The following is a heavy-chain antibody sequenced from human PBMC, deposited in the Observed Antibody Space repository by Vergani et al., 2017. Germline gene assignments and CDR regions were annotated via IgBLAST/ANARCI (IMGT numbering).Heavy chain of an antibody. V-gene: IGHV4-61*02. J-gene: IGHJ5*02. CDR2: IYTSGST. Sequence: QVQLQESGPGLVKPSQTLSLTCTVSGGSISSGSYYWSWIRQPAGKGLEWIGRIYTSGSTNYNPSLKSRVTISVDTSKNQFSLQLSSVTAADTAVYYWARGGTGIAAAGLLRAASFDPWGQGTLVTVSS. CDR3: ARGGTGIAAAGLLRAASFDP. D-gene: IGHD6-13*01. CDR1: GGSISSGSYY.